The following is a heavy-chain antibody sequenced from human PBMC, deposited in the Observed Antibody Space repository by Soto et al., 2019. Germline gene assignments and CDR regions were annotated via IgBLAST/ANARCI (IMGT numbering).Heavy chain of an antibody. D-gene: IGHD2-15*01. V-gene: IGHV1-8*01. CDR3: ARGGGDVVVVAAKGDY. CDR2: MNPNSGNT. Sequence: QVQLVQSGAEVKKPGASVKVSCKASGYTFTSYDINWVRQATGQGLEWMGWMNPNSGNTGYAQKFQGRVTMTRNTSISTAYMELSSLRSEAAAVYYCARGGGDVVVVAAKGDYWGQGTLVTVSS. J-gene: IGHJ4*02. CDR1: GYTFTSYD.